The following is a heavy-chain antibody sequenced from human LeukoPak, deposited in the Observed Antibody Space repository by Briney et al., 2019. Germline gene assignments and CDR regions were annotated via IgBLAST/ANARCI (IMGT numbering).Heavy chain of an antibody. D-gene: IGHD2-2*01. Sequence: ASVKVSCKASGGTFSSYAISWVRQAPGQGLEWMGGIIPIFGTANYAQKFQGRVTITADESTSTAYMELSSLRSEDTTVYYCAREAGYCSSTSCLSHAFEISGQGTMVTVSS. CDR2: IIPIFGTA. CDR3: AREAGYCSSTSCLSHAFEI. V-gene: IGHV1-69*13. CDR1: GGTFSSYA. J-gene: IGHJ3*02.